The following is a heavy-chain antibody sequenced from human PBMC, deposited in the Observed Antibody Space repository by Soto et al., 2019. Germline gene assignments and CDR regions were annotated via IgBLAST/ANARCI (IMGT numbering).Heavy chain of an antibody. Sequence: QLQLQESGSGLVKPSQTLSLTSAVSGGSISSGGYSWSWIRQPPGRGLEWIGYIYHSGSTYYHPYRNGRVAISLEISRNQFAVNLRSLTAGGTAGCSSATSHTRLTSYDYGVQGTLVTVSS. CDR1: GGSISSGGYS. V-gene: IGHV4-30-2*01. J-gene: IGHJ4*02. CDR3: ATSHTRLTSYDY. D-gene: IGHD4-17*01. CDR2: IYHSGST.